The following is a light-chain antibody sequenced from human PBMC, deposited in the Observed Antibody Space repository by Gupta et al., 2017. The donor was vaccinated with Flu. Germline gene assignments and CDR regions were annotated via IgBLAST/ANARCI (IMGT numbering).Light chain of an antibody. CDR3: RQRYNVPQT. CDR1: QRIGSY. J-gene: IGKJ1*01. V-gene: IGKV1-39*01. Sequence: QLTHTPSSLSASIGDRVTITCRTSQRIGSYLDSYQQKPGKAPKFLLYEASTAKSGIPSTFSGSGSGTDFTLTIIRLQPEDFATYYCRQRYNVPQTFGEGTKVEV. CDR2: EAS.